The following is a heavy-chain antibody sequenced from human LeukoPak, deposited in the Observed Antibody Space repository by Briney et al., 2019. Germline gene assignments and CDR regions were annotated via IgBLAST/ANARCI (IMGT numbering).Heavy chain of an antibody. CDR3: GRGDGGNCDH. V-gene: IGHV3-23*01. J-gene: IGHJ4*02. CDR1: GFTFSTYG. CDR2: INSADNT. Sequence: PGGSLRLSCAASGFTFSTYGLTWVRQAPGKGLEWVSLINSADNTYYADSVKGRFTISGDNSKNTLYLQMNSLRPEDTAVYYCGRGDGGNCDHWGQGTLVTVPS. D-gene: IGHD4-23*01.